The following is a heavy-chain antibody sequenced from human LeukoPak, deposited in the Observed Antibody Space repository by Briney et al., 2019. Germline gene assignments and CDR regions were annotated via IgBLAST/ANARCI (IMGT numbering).Heavy chain of an antibody. V-gene: IGHV3-30*01. CDR1: GFTFSSYA. CDR2: ISYDGSNK. D-gene: IGHD2-8*01. J-gene: IGHJ4*02. Sequence: GRSLRLSCAAFGFTFSSYAMHWVRQAPGKGLEWVAVISYDGSNKYYADSVKGRFTISRDNSKNTLYLQMNSLRAEDTAVYYCARDLDCTNGVCYGIDYWGQGTLVTVSS. CDR3: ARDLDCTNGVCYGIDY.